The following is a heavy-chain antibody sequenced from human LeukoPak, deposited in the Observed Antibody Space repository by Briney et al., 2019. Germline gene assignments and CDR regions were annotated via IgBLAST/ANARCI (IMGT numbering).Heavy chain of an antibody. V-gene: IGHV1-18*01. D-gene: IGHD5-12*01. J-gene: IGHJ6*03. Sequence: ASVKVSCKASGYTFTSYGISWVRQAPGQGLEWMGWISAYNGNTNYAQKLQGRVTMTTDTSTSTAYMELRSLRSDDTAVYYCAREWLQADYYYYMDVWGKGTTVTVSS. CDR2: ISAYNGNT. CDR3: AREWLQADYYYYMDV. CDR1: GYTFTSYG.